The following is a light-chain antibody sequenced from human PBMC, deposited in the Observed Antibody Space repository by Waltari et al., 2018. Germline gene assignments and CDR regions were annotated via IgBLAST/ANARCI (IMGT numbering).Light chain of an antibody. CDR2: DVR. Sequence: QSALTQPRSVSGSPGQSVTISCTGTSSDVGGYNYVSWYQQHPGTAPKLMIYDVRERPSGVPDRFSGSKSGHTSSLTISGLQAEDEADYYCCSYAGGYTYVFGIGTKVTVL. J-gene: IGLJ1*01. CDR3: CSYAGGYTYV. CDR1: SSDVGGYNY. V-gene: IGLV2-11*01.